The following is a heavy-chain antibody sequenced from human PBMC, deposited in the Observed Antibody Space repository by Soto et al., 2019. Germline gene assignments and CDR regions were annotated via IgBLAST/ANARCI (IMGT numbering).Heavy chain of an antibody. Sequence: SETLSLTCTVSGGSISSYYWSWIRQPPGKGLEWIGYIYYSGSTNYNPSLKSRVTISVDTSKNQFSLKLSSVTAADTAVYYCARSYKDGWTNYNWFDPWGQGTLVTVSS. CDR2: IYYSGST. V-gene: IGHV4-59*01. CDR3: ARSYKDGWTNYNWFDP. D-gene: IGHD6-19*01. J-gene: IGHJ5*02. CDR1: GGSISSYY.